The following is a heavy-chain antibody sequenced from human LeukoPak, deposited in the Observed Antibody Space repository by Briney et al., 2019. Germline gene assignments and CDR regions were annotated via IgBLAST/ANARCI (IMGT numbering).Heavy chain of an antibody. CDR3: AKDDGYRPY. J-gene: IGHJ4*02. CDR2: IKQDGTEK. V-gene: IGHV3-7*01. CDR1: GFTFTTYW. D-gene: IGHD6-13*01. Sequence: GESLRLSCAASGFTFTTYWMSWVRQAPGKGLEWVANIKQDGTEKYYVDSVKGRFTISRDNSKNTLYLQMNSLRAEDTAVYYCAKDDGYRPYWGQGTLVTVSS.